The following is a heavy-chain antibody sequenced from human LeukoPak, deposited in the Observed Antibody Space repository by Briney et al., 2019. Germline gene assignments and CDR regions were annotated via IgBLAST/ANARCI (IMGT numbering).Heavy chain of an antibody. CDR1: GGSISSGGYY. Sequence: SETLSLTCTVSGGSISSGGYYWSWIRQHPGKGLEWIGYIYYSGSTYYNPSLKSRVTISVDTSKNQFSLKLSSVTAADTAVYYCARALQVCSGGSCYSGCFDYWGQGTLVTVSS. J-gene: IGHJ4*02. D-gene: IGHD2-15*01. V-gene: IGHV4-31*03. CDR3: ARALQVCSGGSCYSGCFDY. CDR2: IYYSGST.